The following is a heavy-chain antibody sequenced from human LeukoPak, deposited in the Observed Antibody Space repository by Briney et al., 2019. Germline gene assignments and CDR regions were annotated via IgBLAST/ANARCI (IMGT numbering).Heavy chain of an antibody. V-gene: IGHV1-8*01. CDR1: GYSFTNHD. J-gene: IGHJ4*02. Sequence: ASVKVSCKASGYSFTNHDISWVRQAPGQGLEWMGWMNPNSGNTGYAEKFQGRVTMTRDNSITTASMELSSLRSEDTAVYYCARNSGLADCWGQGTLVTVSS. CDR2: MNPNSGNT. D-gene: IGHD5-12*01. CDR3: ARNSGLADC.